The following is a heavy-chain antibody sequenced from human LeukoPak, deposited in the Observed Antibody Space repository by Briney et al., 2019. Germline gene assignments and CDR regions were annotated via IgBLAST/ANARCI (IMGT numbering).Heavy chain of an antibody. D-gene: IGHD6-6*01. CDR3: ATPYSSSSAFDI. V-gene: IGHV1-2*02. CDR2: INPNSGGT. CDR1: GYRFSGYY. J-gene: IGHJ3*02. Sequence: ASVKVSCKTSGYRFSGYYMHWVRQAPGQGLEWMGWINPNSGGTNYAQKFQGRVTMTRDTSISTAYMELSRLRSDDTAVYYCATPYSSSSAFDIWGQGTMVTVSS.